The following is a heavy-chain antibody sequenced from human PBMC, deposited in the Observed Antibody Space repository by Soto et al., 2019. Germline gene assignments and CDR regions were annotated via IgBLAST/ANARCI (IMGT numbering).Heavy chain of an antibody. CDR3: ARAFWFGGSLHYGMDV. Sequence: QVQLVQSGAEVKKPGSSVKVSCKASGGTFSSYAIHWVRQAPGQGLEWMGGIIPIFGPPNYAQKFQGRVTITAAESTRTVYTELISLISEDTAVYFCARAFWFGGSLHYGMDVWGQGTSVTVSS. J-gene: IGHJ6*02. V-gene: IGHV1-69*01. CDR2: IIPIFGPP. CDR1: GGTFSSYA. D-gene: IGHD3-10*01.